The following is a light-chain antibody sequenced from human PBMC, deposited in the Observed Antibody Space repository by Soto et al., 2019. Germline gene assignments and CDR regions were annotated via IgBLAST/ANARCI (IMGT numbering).Light chain of an antibody. CDR2: DAS. J-gene: IGKJ1*01. CDR3: QQRTKWPPT. CDR1: QSVSTY. Sequence: EIVLTQSPATLALSPGERATLSCRASQSVSTYLAWYQQKPGQAPRLLIYDASNRATGIPARFSGSGSGTDFTLAISSLEPEDFAVYYCQQRTKWPPTFGQVTKVEI. V-gene: IGKV3-11*01.